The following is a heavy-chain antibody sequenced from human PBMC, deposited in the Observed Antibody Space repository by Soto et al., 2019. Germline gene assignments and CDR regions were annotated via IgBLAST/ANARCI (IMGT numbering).Heavy chain of an antibody. CDR2: IYHTGKT. CDR3: ARDGSSNAIWIDP. CDR1: GDTIYIGGYY. Sequence: PSETLSLTCTVSGDTIYIGGYYWTWIRQHPGKGLEWIGYIYHTGKTYYNPSLESRVTMSVDTSKNKFSLKLDSVTAADTAVYYCARDGSSNAIWIDPWGQGTLMTVSS. J-gene: IGHJ5*02. D-gene: IGHD2-2*01. V-gene: IGHV4-31*03.